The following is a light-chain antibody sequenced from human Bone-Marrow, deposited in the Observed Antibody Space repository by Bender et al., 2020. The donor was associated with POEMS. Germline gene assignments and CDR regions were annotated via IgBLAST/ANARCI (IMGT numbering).Light chain of an antibody. CDR2: DDT. Sequence: SYVLTQPPSVSVAPGQTARITCGGDNIGSKNVHWYQQQPDQAPVLVVYDDTDRPSGIPERFSGSNSGNTATLTISRVEAGDEADYYCQVWDSSSDHFVFGIGTRVTVL. CDR1: NIGSKN. J-gene: IGLJ1*01. CDR3: QVWDSSSDHFV. V-gene: IGLV3-21*02.